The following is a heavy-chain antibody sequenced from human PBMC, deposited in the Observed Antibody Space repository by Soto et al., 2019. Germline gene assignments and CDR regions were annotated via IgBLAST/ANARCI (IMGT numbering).Heavy chain of an antibody. CDR3: ASRTGFDY. J-gene: IGHJ4*02. CDR1: GFTFSTYD. CDR2: IAGSGRNA. V-gene: IGHV3-23*01. Sequence: GGSLRLSCAASGFTFSTYDMSWVRQAPWKGLEWVATIAGSGRNADYADSVKGRFTISRDNSKNTLYLQMNSLIAEDTAVYYCASRTGFDYWGQGALVTVSS.